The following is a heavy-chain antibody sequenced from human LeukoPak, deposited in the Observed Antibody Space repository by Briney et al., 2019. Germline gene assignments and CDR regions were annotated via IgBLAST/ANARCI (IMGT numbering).Heavy chain of an antibody. J-gene: IGHJ4*02. CDR2: IYYSGST. V-gene: IGHV4-39*07. CDR1: GGSISSSSYY. D-gene: IGHD5-12*01. Sequence: SETLSLTCTVSGGSISSSSYYWGWIRQPPGKGLEWIGSIYYSGSTYYNPSLKSRVTISVDTSKNQFSLKLSSVTAADTAVYYCARDLGSGYENYFDYWGQGTLATVSS. CDR3: ARDLGSGYENYFDY.